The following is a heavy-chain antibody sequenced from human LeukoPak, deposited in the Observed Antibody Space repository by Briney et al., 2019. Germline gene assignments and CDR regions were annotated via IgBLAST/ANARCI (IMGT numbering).Heavy chain of an antibody. Sequence: PSETLSFTCAVYGGSFSGYYWSWIRQPPGKGLEWIGEINHSGSTNYNPSLKSRVTISVDTSKNQFSLKLSSGTAADTAVYYCARPGRGYTATHYYYYMDVWGKGTTVTVSS. CDR3: ARPGRGYTATHYYYYMDV. CDR1: GGSFSGYY. CDR2: INHSGST. V-gene: IGHV4-34*01. J-gene: IGHJ6*03. D-gene: IGHD3-16*02.